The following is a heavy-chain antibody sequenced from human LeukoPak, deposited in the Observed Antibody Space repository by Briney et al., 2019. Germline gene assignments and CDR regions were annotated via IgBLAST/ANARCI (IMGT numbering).Heavy chain of an antibody. V-gene: IGHV3-13*01. CDR2: IGTAGDT. J-gene: IGHJ4*02. CDR3: ARGARISSSWYSSV. Sequence: GGSLRLSCAASGFTFSSYDMHWVRQVTGKDLEWVSGIGTAGDTYYLGSVKGRFTISRDNAKNSLYLQMNSLRAEDTAVYYCARGARISSSWYSSVWGQGTLITVS. CDR1: GFTFSSYD. D-gene: IGHD2-2*01.